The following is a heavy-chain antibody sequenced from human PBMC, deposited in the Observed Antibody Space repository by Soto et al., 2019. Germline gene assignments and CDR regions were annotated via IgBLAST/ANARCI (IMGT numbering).Heavy chain of an antibody. CDR3: ARGLIAARTLIFDY. CDR1: GGSFSGYY. J-gene: IGHJ4*02. CDR2: INHSGST. V-gene: IGHV4-34*01. Sequence: SETLSLTCAVYGGSFSGYYWSWIRQPPGKGLEWIGEINHSGSTNYNPSLKSRVTISVDTSKNQFSLKLSSVTAADTAVYYCARGLIAARTLIFDYWGQGTLVTVSS. D-gene: IGHD6-6*01.